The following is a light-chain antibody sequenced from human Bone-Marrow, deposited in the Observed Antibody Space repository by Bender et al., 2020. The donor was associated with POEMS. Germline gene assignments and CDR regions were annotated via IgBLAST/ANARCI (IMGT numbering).Light chain of an antibody. CDR3: SSFTSSYTLM. J-gene: IGLJ3*02. Sequence: QSVLTQPASVSGSPGQSITISCTGTSSDVGGYNSVSWYQQHAGKAPKLMIYDVSYRSPGVSDRFSGSKSGNTASLTISGLQTEDEADYYCSSFTSSYTLMFGGGTKLTVL. V-gene: IGLV2-14*03. CDR1: SSDVGGYNS. CDR2: DVS.